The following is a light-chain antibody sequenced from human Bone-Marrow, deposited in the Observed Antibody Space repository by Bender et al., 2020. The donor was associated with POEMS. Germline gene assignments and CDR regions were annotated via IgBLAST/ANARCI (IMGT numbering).Light chain of an antibody. CDR1: NIGRKS. V-gene: IGLV3-21*03. Sequence: SYVLTQPPSVSVAPGKTARITCGGDNIGRKSVHWYQQRPGQAPVLVVYDDSDRPSGIPERFSGSKSGNTASLTVSGLQAEDEADYYCSSYAGSNTVVFGGGTKVTVL. J-gene: IGLJ2*01. CDR3: SSYAGSNTVV. CDR2: DDS.